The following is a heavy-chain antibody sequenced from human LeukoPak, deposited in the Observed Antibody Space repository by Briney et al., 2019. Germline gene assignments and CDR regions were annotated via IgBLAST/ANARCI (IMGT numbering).Heavy chain of an antibody. D-gene: IGHD6-13*01. V-gene: IGHV3-21*01. CDR2: SSSSSSYI. CDR3: ARGFRVSSWYLGY. CDR1: GFTFSSYS. Sequence: PGGSLRLSCAASGFTFSSYSMNWVRQAPGKGLEWVSSSSSSSSYIYYADSVKGRFTISRDNAKNSLYLQMNSLRAEDTAVYYCARGFRVSSWYLGYWGQGTLVTVSS. J-gene: IGHJ4*02.